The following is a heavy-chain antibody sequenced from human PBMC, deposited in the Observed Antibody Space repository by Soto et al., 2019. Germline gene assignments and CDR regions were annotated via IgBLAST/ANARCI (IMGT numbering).Heavy chain of an antibody. Sequence: ASVKVSCKASGGTFSSYAISWVRQAPGQGLEWMGGIIPIFGTANYAQKFQGRVTITADESTSTAYMELSSLRSEDTAVYYCARSPVAGTQRRRYYFDYWGQGTLVTVSS. J-gene: IGHJ4*02. CDR1: GGTFSSYA. CDR2: IIPIFGTA. V-gene: IGHV1-69*13. CDR3: ARSPVAGTQRRRYYFDY. D-gene: IGHD6-19*01.